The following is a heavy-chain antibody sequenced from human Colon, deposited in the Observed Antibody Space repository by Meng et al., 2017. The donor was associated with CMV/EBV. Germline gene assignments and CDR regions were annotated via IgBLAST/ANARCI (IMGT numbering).Heavy chain of an antibody. D-gene: IGHD2-2*02. CDR3: AKGRGDCSSTSCYKGY. CDR1: GFTFSNYA. CDR2: ISASGGDM. J-gene: IGHJ4*02. V-gene: IGHV3-23*01. Sequence: GGSLRLSCAASGFTFSNYAMRWVRQALGKGLEWVSSISASGGDMFYADSVRGRFTISRDNSKNTVFLQMNSLRAEDTAVYYCAKGRGDCSSTSCYKGYWGQGTLVTVSS.